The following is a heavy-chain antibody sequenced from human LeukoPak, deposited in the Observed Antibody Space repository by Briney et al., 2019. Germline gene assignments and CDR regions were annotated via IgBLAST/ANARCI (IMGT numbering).Heavy chain of an antibody. CDR2: IWYDGSNK. CDR3: AKDVDYYDSSGYYHYYFDY. D-gene: IGHD3-22*01. CDR1: GFTFSSYG. J-gene: IGHJ4*02. Sequence: GRSLRLSCATSGFTFSSYGMHWVRQAPGKGLEWVAVIWYDGSNKYYADSVKGRFTISRDNSKNTLYLQMNSLRAEDTAVYYCAKDVDYYDSSGYYHYYFDYWGQGTLVTVSS. V-gene: IGHV3-33*06.